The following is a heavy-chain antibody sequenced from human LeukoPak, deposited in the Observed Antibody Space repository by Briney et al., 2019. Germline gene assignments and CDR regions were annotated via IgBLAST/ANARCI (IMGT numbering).Heavy chain of an antibody. CDR1: GFTFSAYS. D-gene: IGHD2-21*02. CDR2: ISVSGGGT. V-gene: IGHV3-23*01. CDR3: VKDWRDESNCGGDCLQY. Sequence: GGSLRLSCVASGFTFSAYSMTWVRQAPGKGLDWVSSISVSGGGTYYADSVWGRFTISRDNSKNTLYLHMNSLRAEDTAVYYCVKDWRDESNCGGDCLQYWGQGTLVTVSS. J-gene: IGHJ4*02.